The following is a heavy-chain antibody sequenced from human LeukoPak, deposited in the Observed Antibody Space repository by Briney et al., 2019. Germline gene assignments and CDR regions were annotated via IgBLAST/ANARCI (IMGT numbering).Heavy chain of an antibody. D-gene: IGHD3-3*01. CDR3: TTDRAISGLPIFGY. V-gene: IGHV3-15*01. CDR2: VKGKSDGGTI. Sequence: GGSLRLSCAASGFPFSNAWMSCVRQAPGKGREWVGRVKGKSDGGTIDYAAPVKGRFTISRDDSKTMVSLQMNSLESGDTAVYYCTTDRAISGLPIFGYWGQGTPVTVSS. CDR1: GFPFSNAW. J-gene: IGHJ4*02.